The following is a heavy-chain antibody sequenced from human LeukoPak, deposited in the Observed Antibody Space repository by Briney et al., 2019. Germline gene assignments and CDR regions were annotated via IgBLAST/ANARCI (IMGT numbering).Heavy chain of an antibody. V-gene: IGHV1-24*01. CDR2: FDPEDGET. Sequence: ASVKVSCKASGYTFTGYYMHWVRQAPGKGLEWMGGFDPEDGETIYAQKFQGRVTMTEDTSTGTAYMELSSLRSEDTAVYYCATDVLRGIAAAGTTFDYWGQGTLVTVSS. CDR1: GYTFTGYY. D-gene: IGHD6-13*01. CDR3: ATDVLRGIAAAGTTFDY. J-gene: IGHJ4*02.